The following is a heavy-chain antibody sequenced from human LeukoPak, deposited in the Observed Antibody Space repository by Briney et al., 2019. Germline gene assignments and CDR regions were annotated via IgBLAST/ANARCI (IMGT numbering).Heavy chain of an antibody. V-gene: IGHV3-48*01. D-gene: IGHD3-10*01. CDR2: ISSSSVSI. J-gene: IGHJ4*02. CDR3: TRRVGGSGSSDDS. CDR1: GFTFSNVW. Sequence: GGSLRLSRAASGFTFSNVWMSWVRQAPGRGLEWVAYISSSSVSIFYADAVKGRFTISRDNAKNSLYLQMNSLRAEDTAVYYCTRRVGGSGSSDDSWGQGTLVTVSS.